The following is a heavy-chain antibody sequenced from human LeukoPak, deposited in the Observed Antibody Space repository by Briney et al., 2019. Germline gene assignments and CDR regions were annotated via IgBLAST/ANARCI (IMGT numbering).Heavy chain of an antibody. Sequence: ASVKVSCKASGGTFSSYAISWVRQAPGQGLEWMGGIIPIFGTANYAQKFQGRVTITADKSTSTAYMELSSLRSEDTAVYYCARGNSGDYYDYWGQGTLVTVSS. D-gene: IGHD4-17*01. CDR3: ARGNSGDYYDY. CDR1: GGTFSSYA. V-gene: IGHV1-69*06. CDR2: IIPIFGTA. J-gene: IGHJ4*02.